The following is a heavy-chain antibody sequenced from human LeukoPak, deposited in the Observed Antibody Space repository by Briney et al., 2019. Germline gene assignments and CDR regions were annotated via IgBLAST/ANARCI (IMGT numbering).Heavy chain of an antibody. V-gene: IGHV1-18*01. D-gene: IGHD5-18*01. CDR1: GYTFTSYG. CDR2: ISAYNRKT. Sequence: ASVKVSCEASGYTFTSYGMTWVRQAPGHGLEWMGWISAYNRKTNYAQKLQGRVTMTTDTSTSTAYMELRSLRSDDTAVYYCARQVDIGMALPDYWGQGTLVTVSS. CDR3: ARQVDIGMALPDY. J-gene: IGHJ4*02.